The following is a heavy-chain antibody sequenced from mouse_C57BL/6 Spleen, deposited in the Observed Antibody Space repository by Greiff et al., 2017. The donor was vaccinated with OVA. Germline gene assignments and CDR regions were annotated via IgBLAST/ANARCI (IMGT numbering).Heavy chain of an antibody. CDR2: IYPGDGDT. J-gene: IGHJ2*01. D-gene: IGHD1-1*01. CDR3: AREDYGSSYNYFDY. CDR1: GYAFSSSW. V-gene: IGHV1-82*01. Sequence: QVQLQQSGPELVKPGASVKISCKASGYAFSSSWMNWVKQRPGKGLEWIGRIYPGDGDTNYNGKFKGKATLTADKSSSTAYMQLSSLTSEDSAVYFCAREDYGSSYNYFDYWGQSTTLTVSS.